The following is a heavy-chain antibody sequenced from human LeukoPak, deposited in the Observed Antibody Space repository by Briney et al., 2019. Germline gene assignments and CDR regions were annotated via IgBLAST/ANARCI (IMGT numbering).Heavy chain of an antibody. CDR3: AREQYYDSSGYLSDNFDY. Sequence: ASVKVSCKASGYTFTGYYMHWVRQAPGQGLEWMGWLNLNSSGTNYPQQVQGRVTMTKDTSIRTAYMELSRLRSEDTAVYYLAREQYYDSSGYLSDNFDYWGHGTLVTVSS. V-gene: IGHV1-2*02. J-gene: IGHJ4*01. CDR1: GYTFTGYY. CDR2: LNLNSSGT. D-gene: IGHD3-22*01.